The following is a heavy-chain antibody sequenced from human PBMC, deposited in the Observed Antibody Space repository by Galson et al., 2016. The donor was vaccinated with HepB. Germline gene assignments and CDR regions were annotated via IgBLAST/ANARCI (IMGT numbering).Heavy chain of an antibody. Sequence: SLRLSCAASGFTLSNYAMNWVRQAPGEGLEWVSAISGFGGSTYYSDSVKGRFTISRDSSNNTLYLQMDSLRAEDTAVYYCAKEGSIFVLLITPFVNWGQGTLVTVSS. J-gene: IGHJ4*02. CDR2: ISGFGGST. D-gene: IGHD3/OR15-3a*01. V-gene: IGHV3-23*01. CDR3: AKEGSIFVLLITPFVN. CDR1: GFTLSNYA.